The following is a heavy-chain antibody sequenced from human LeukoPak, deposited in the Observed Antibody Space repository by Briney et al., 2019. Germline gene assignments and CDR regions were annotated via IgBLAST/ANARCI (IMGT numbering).Heavy chain of an antibody. J-gene: IGHJ4*02. CDR3: ARSQSSSWFGLDY. Sequence: PWRSVTLSCAASGFTFSSYAMHWVRQAPGKGLEWVAVIWFDGSNKYYADSVQGRFTISRDNSKNTLYLQMNSLRAEDTAVYYCARSQSSSWFGLDYWGQGTLGSPS. D-gene: IGHD6-13*01. CDR2: IWFDGSNK. CDR1: GFTFSSYA. V-gene: IGHV3-33*01.